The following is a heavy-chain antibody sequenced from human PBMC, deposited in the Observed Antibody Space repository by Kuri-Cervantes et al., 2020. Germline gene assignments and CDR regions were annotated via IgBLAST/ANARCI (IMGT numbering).Heavy chain of an antibody. CDR3: ARSYDSSGLALDY. V-gene: IGHV3-30*03. CDR2: ISYDGSNK. Sequence: GESLKISCAASGFTFSSYGMHWVRQAPGKGLEWVAVISYDGSNKYYADSVKGRFTISRDNSKNTLYLQMNSLRAEDTAVYYCARSYDSSGLALDYWGQGTLVTVSS. CDR1: GFTFSSYG. D-gene: IGHD3-22*01. J-gene: IGHJ4*02.